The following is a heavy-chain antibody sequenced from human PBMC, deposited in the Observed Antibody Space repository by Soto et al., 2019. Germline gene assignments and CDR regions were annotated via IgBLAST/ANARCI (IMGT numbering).Heavy chain of an antibody. CDR2: ISSGGSTV. J-gene: IGHJ3*02. CDR1: RFTFSTYE. CDR3: AKAVTVFGVVIIPFDAFDI. D-gene: IGHD3-3*01. Sequence: EVQLVESGGALVQPGGSLRLSCVASRFTFSTYEMHWVRQAPGKGLEWVSYISSGGSTVYYADSVKGRFTISRDNTRNSLYLQMNSLRDEDTAVYYCAKAVTVFGVVIIPFDAFDIWGQGTMVTVSS. V-gene: IGHV3-48*03.